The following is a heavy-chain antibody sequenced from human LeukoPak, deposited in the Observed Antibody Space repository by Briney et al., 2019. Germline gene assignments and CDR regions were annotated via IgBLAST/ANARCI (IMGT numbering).Heavy chain of an antibody. CDR3: AKEKKYYYDGSGYPGYDY. CDR2: IRYDGSNK. Sequence: PGGSLRLSSTASGFTYSIYGMHWVRQAPGKGLEWVAFIRYDGSNKYYADSVKGRFTISRDNSKNTLYLQMNSLRAEDTAVYYWAKEKKYYYDGSGYPGYDYWGQGTLVTVSS. V-gene: IGHV3-30*02. CDR1: GFTYSIYG. D-gene: IGHD3-22*01. J-gene: IGHJ4*02.